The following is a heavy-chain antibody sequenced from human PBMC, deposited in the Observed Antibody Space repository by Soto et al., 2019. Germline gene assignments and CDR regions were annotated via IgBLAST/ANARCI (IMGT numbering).Heavy chain of an antibody. D-gene: IGHD6-6*01. V-gene: IGHV4-30-4*01. Sequence: SETLSLTCTVSGGSISSGDYYWSWIRQPPGKGLEWIGYIYYSGSTYYNPSLKSRVTISVDTSKNQFSLKLSSVTAADTAVYYCASENRSSSANDAFDIWGQGTMVTVSS. CDR1: GGSISSGDYY. CDR3: ASENRSSSANDAFDI. J-gene: IGHJ3*02. CDR2: IYYSGST.